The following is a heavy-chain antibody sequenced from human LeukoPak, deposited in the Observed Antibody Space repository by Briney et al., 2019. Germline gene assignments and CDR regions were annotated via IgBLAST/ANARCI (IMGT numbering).Heavy chain of an antibody. CDR2: SRNEGNSYSK. D-gene: IGHD3-10*01. Sequence: SLRLSCAVSGFTFSYHYMDWIRQAPGKGPEWIGRSRNEGNSYSKDLAASVRGRAALSRDHSRDSLYVQVNSLRTDDTSGYYCVALLRAIAYWGQGTRVTVS. V-gene: IGHV3-72*01. J-gene: IGHJ4*02. CDR3: VALLRAIAY. CDR1: GFTFSYHY.